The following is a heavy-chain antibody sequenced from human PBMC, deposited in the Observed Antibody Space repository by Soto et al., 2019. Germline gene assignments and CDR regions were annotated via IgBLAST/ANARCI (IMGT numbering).Heavy chain of an antibody. D-gene: IGHD2-15*01. CDR2: MNPNSGNT. CDR3: ARVMLGGHSDY. V-gene: IGHV1-8*01. CDR1: GYTFTNNV. J-gene: IGHJ4*02. Sequence: ASVKVSCKASGYTFTNNVINLVRQAPGQGLEWMGWMNPNSGNTGYAQKFQGRVTMTRNTSIRTAYIDLSSLSSDDTAVYYCARVMLGGHSDYWGQGTLVTV.